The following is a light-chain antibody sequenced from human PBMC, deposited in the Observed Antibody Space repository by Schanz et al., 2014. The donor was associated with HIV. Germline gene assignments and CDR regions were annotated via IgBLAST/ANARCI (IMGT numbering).Light chain of an antibody. J-gene: IGLJ2*01. V-gene: IGLV2-8*01. CDR1: SSDVGGYNH. CDR3: SSYTGSSSVI. CDR2: EVI. Sequence: QFALTQPPSASGSPGQSVTISCTGTSSDVGGYNHVSWYQQHPGKAPKLMIYEVIKRPSGVPDRFSGSKSGNTASLTISGLQAEDEADYYCSSYTGSSSVIFGGGTKLTVL.